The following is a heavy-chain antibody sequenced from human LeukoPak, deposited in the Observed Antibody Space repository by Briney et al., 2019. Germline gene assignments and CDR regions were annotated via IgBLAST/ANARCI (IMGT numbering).Heavy chain of an antibody. CDR2: ISGSGGST. CDR3: AKLKLSGWNRGDAFDI. Sequence: PGGSLRLSCAASGFTFSSYAMSWVRQAPGKGLEWVSAISGSGGSTYYADSVKGRFTISRDNSKNTLYLQMNSLRAEDTAVYYCAKLKLSGWNRGDAFDIWGQGTMVTVSS. V-gene: IGHV3-23*01. J-gene: IGHJ3*02. D-gene: IGHD6-19*01. CDR1: GFTFSSYA.